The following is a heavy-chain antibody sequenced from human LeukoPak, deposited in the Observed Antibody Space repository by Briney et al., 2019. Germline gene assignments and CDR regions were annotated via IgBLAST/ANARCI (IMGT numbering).Heavy chain of an antibody. Sequence: ASVKVSCKVSGYTLTELSMHWMRHAPGKGLEWKGGFDTEDGETIYAQKFQGRVTMTEDTSTDTAYMELSSLRSEDTAVYYCATGSLVYYYYMDVWGKGTTVTVSS. CDR1: GYTLTELS. V-gene: IGHV1-24*01. J-gene: IGHJ6*03. CDR3: ATGSLVYYYYMDV. CDR2: FDTEDGET.